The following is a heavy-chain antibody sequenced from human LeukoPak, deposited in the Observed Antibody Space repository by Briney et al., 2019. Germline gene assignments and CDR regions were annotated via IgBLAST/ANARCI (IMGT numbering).Heavy chain of an antibody. J-gene: IGHJ1*01. D-gene: IGHD6-13*01. CDR2: IYPGDSDT. Sequence: GESLKISCKGSGYSFTSYWIDWVRQMPGKGLEWMGIIYPGDSDTRYSPSFQGQVTISADKSISTAYLQWSSLKASDTAMYYCARRSPGTLVYWQHWGQGTLVTVSS. V-gene: IGHV5-51*01. CDR3: ARRSPGTLVYWQH. CDR1: GYSFTSYW.